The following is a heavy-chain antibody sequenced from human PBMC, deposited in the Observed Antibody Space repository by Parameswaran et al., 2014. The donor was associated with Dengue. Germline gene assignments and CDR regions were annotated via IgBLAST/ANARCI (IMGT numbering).Heavy chain of an antibody. Sequence: WVRQAPGQGLEWMGWINPNSGGTNYAQKFQGRVTMTRDTSISTAYMELSRLRSDDTAVYYCARLEVEMATTDYWAREPWSPSPQ. V-gene: IGHV1-2*02. J-gene: IGHJ4*02. CDR2: INPNSGGT. CDR3: ARLEVEMATTDY. D-gene: IGHD5-24*01.